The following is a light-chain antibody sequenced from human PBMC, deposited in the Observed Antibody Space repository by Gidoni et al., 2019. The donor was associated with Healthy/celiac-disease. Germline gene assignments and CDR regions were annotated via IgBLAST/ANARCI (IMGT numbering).Light chain of an antibody. CDR1: QSVSSSY. CDR3: QQYGSSRRT. CDR2: GAS. J-gene: IGKJ1*01. Sequence: EIVLTQSPATLSLSPGERATLSCRASQSVSSSYLAWYQQKPGQAPRLLIYGASSRATGIPDFTLTISRLEPEDFAVYYCQQYGSSRRTFGQGTKVEIK. V-gene: IGKV3-20*01.